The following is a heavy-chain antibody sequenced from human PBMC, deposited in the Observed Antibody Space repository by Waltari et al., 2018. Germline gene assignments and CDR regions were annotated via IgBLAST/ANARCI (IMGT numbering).Heavy chain of an antibody. CDR1: GGSISSHY. J-gene: IGHJ6*02. CDR3: AREAKVVVAATGARDYYYGMDV. Sequence: QVQLQESGPGLVKPSETLSLTCTVSGGSISSHYWSWIRQPPGKGLEWIGYIYYSGSTNYNPSLKSRVTISVDTSKNQFSLKLSSVTAADTAVYYCAREAKVVVAATGARDYYYGMDVWGQGTTVTVSS. V-gene: IGHV4-59*11. D-gene: IGHD2-15*01. CDR2: IYYSGST.